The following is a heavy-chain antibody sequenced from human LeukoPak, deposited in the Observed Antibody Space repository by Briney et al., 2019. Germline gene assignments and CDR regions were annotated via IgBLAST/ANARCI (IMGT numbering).Heavy chain of an antibody. Sequence: GGSLRLSCAASGFTFSIFSMNWVRQAPGKGLEWVSAISGSGGSTYYADSVKGRFTISRDNSKNTLYLQMNSLRAEDTAVYYCAGLTGTQYKWGQGTLVTVSS. J-gene: IGHJ4*02. V-gene: IGHV3-23*01. CDR2: ISGSGGST. D-gene: IGHD1-20*01. CDR3: AGLTGTQYK. CDR1: GFTFSIFS.